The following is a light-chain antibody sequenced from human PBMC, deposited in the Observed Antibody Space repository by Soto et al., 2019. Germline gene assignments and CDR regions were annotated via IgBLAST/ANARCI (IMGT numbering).Light chain of an antibody. J-gene: IGKJ2*01. CDR3: QQYYSYST. CDR2: KAS. Sequence: DIQMTQSPSTLSASVGDRVTIICRASQSVSSWLAWYQQKPGKAPKLLIYKASSLESGVPSRFSGGGSGTEFTLTISSLQPDDFATYYCQQYYSYSTFGQGTKLEIK. CDR1: QSVSSW. V-gene: IGKV1-5*03.